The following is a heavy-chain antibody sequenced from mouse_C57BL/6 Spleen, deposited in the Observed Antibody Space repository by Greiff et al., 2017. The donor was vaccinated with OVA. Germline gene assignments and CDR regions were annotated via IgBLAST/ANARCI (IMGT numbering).Heavy chain of an antibody. D-gene: IGHD1-1*01. V-gene: IGHV1-82*01. Sequence: QVQLKESGPELVKPGASVKISCKASGYAFSSSWMNWVKQRPGKGLEWIGRIYPGDGDTNYNGKFKGKATLTADKSSSTAYMQLSSLTSEDSAVYFCASHYGSSYDYFDYWGQGTTLTVSS. CDR3: ASHYGSSYDYFDY. J-gene: IGHJ2*01. CDR2: IYPGDGDT. CDR1: GYAFSSSW.